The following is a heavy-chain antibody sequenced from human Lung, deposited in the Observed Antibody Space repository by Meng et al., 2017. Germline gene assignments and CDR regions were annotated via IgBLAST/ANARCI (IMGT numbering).Heavy chain of an antibody. D-gene: IGHD6-19*01. CDR2: IIDSGST. V-gene: IGHV4-34*02. Sequence: QVQLKRWGEGLLKPSETLSLTCAVYGGSFSGYYWSWIRQPPGKGLEWIGEIIDSGSTNYNPSLKSRVTISVDTSKNQFSLRVTSVTAADRAVYYCVRRTYSSGWYFDYWGQGTLVTVSS. J-gene: IGHJ4*02. CDR1: GGSFSGYY. CDR3: VRRTYSSGWYFDY.